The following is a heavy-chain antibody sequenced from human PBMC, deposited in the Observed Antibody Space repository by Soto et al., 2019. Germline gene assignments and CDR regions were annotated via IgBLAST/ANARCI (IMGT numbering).Heavy chain of an antibody. CDR2: ISSGGGTA. V-gene: IGHV3-11*01. CDR1: AFTFSDYY. Sequence: QVQLVESGGGFVKPGGSLRLSCAASAFTFSDYYMSWIRQAPGKGLEGVSYISSGGGTAYYADSVKGRFTISRDNAKTSLFLQMKSLRGEDTAVYYCARAPENKETWEYFSYYMDVWGKGTTVTVSS. J-gene: IGHJ6*03. D-gene: IGHD1-26*01. CDR3: ARAPENKETWEYFSYYMDV.